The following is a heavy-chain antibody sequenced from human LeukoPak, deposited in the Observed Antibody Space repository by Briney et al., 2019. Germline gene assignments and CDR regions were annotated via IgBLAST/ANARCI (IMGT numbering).Heavy chain of an antibody. CDR2: INPNSGGT. CDR3: ARPYCSSTSCYPPWFDP. CDR1: GYTFTGYY. V-gene: IGHV1-2*02. D-gene: IGHD2-2*01. Sequence: ASVMVSCKASGYTFTGYYMHWVRQAPGQGLEWMGWINPNSGGTNYAQKFQGRVTMTRDTSISTAYMELSRLRSDDTAVYYCARPYCSSTSCYPPWFDPWGQGTLVTVSS. J-gene: IGHJ5*02.